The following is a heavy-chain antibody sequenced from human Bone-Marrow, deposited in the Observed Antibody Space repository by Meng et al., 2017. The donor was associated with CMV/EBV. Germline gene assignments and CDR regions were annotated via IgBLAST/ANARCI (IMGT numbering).Heavy chain of an antibody. CDR2: ISYDGSNK. CDR3: AKDTREAIFGVIIIGGCDD. Sequence: GQSLILTCSASGFTLRSYVLHWVRQAPGKGMEWVAVISYDGSNKYYADSVKGRFTISRDNSKNTLYLQMNSLRAEDTAVYYCAKDTREAIFGVIIIGGCDDWGQGTLVTVSS. CDR1: GFTLRSYV. D-gene: IGHD3-3*01. V-gene: IGHV3-30-3*02. J-gene: IGHJ4*02.